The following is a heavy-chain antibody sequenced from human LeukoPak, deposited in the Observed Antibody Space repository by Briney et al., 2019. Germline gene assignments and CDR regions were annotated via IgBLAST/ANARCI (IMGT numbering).Heavy chain of an antibody. CDR3: AKDSDLDSSSPLIPSFGEYNWFDP. CDR2: IRYDGSNK. V-gene: IGHV3-30*02. D-gene: IGHD6-6*01. CDR1: GFTFSSYG. J-gene: IGHJ5*02. Sequence: GGSLRLSCAASGFTFSSYGMHWVRQAPGKGLEWVAFIRYDGSNKYYADSVKGRFTISRDNSKNTLYLQMNSLRAEDTAVYYCAKDSDLDSSSPLIPSFGEYNWFDPWGQGTLVTVSS.